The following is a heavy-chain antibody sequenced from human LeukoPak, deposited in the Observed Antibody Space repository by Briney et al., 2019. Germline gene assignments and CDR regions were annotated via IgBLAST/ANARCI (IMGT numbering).Heavy chain of an antibody. CDR2: IYYSGST. D-gene: IGHD3-10*01. V-gene: IGHV4-39*01. CDR3: ARTSGSLLGDAFDI. J-gene: IGHJ3*02. Sequence: SETLSLTCTVSGGSISSSSYYWGWIRQPPGKGLEWIGSIYYSGSTYYNPSLKSRDTISVDTSKNQFSLKLSSVTAADTAVYYCARTSGSLLGDAFDIWGQGTVVSVSS. CDR1: GGSISSSSYY.